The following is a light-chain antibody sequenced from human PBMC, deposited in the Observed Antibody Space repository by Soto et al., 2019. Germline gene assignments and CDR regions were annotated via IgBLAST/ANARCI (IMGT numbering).Light chain of an antibody. CDR3: QTWGTGIWV. CDR2: LNSDGSH. J-gene: IGLJ3*02. Sequence: QPVLTQSPSASASLGASVKLTCTLSSGHSSYAIAWHQQQPEKGPRYLMKLNSDGSHRKGDGIPDRFSGSSSGAERYLTISSLQSEDEADYYCQTWGTGIWVFGGGTQRTFL. V-gene: IGLV4-69*01. CDR1: SGHSSYA.